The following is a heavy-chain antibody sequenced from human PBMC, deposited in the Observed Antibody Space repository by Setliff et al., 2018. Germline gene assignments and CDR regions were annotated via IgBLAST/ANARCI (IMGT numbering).Heavy chain of an antibody. CDR1: GYTFNDYG. Sequence: SVKVSCKTSGYTFNDYGIAWVRQAPGQGLGWVGGITPIFETAHYAQKFQDRVTITADKSTSTVYMELNSLISEDTAVYLCARDSVTLGQLERRGGFRYYDMDVWGQGTTVTVSS. D-gene: IGHD1-1*01. J-gene: IGHJ6*02. CDR3: ARDSVTLGQLERRGGFRYYDMDV. V-gene: IGHV1-69*06. CDR2: ITPIFETA.